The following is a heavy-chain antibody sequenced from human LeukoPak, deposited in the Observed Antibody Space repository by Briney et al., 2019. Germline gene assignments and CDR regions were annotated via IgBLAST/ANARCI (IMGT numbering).Heavy chain of an antibody. CDR2: ITGSSDYI. CDR3: AKFKGHYRDSQYYFDY. D-gene: IGHD3-22*01. Sequence: GGSLRLSCAASGFTFSRYSVDWVRQAPGKGLEWVSCITGSSDYIFYADSVRGRFTISRDNAKNSLYLQMNSLRAEDTAVYYCAKFKGHYRDSQYYFDYRAQATLVPLSS. J-gene: IGHJ4*02. CDR1: GFTFSRYS. V-gene: IGHV3-21*01.